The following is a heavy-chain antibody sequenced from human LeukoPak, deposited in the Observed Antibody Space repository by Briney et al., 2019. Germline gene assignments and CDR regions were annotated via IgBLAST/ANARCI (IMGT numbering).Heavy chain of an antibody. CDR3: ARAGTAGSVDY. J-gene: IGHJ4*02. V-gene: IGHV3-7*01. CDR2: INPDGSEK. D-gene: IGHD6-13*01. Sequence: PGGSLRLSCAASGFSFRNYWMSWVRQAPGKGLEWVANINPDGSEKYYVDSVKGRFTISRDNAKNSLCLQMDSLRAEDTAVYYCARAGTAGSVDYWGQGTLVPVSS. CDR1: GFSFRNYW.